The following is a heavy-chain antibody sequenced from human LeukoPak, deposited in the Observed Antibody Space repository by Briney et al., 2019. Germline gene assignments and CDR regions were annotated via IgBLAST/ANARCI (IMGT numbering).Heavy chain of an antibody. CDR1: GFTFSSDS. D-gene: IGHD3-16*01. V-gene: IGHV3-48*02. CDR2: ISSSSTTI. CDR3: AILIPYDY. Sequence: GGSLRLSRAASGFTFSSDSMNWVSQSPGKGLEWVSYISSSSTTIYYADSVKGRFTISRDNAKNSLYLQMNSLRDEDTAVYYCAILIPYDYWGQGTLVTVSS. J-gene: IGHJ4*02.